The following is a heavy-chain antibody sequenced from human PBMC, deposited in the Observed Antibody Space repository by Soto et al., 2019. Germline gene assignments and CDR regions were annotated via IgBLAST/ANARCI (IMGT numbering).Heavy chain of an antibody. V-gene: IGHV4-61*08. CDR2: IYYSGST. CDR3: ARNDILTGWGGWFDP. D-gene: IGHD3-9*01. J-gene: IGHJ5*02. CDR1: CGSLSSGGYY. Sequence: PSETLSLRRTFSCGSLSSGGYYRRWNRQPPGKRLEWIGYIYYSGSTYYNPSLKSRVTISVDTYKNQFSLKLSSVTAADTAVYYCARNDILTGWGGWFDPWGQGTLVTVSS.